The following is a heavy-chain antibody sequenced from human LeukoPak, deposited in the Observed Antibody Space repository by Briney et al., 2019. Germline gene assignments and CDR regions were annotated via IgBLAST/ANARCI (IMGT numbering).Heavy chain of an antibody. CDR1: GGSISSDY. D-gene: IGHD3-22*01. CDR3: ARGTRVSGYYYDFDY. J-gene: IGHJ4*02. Sequence: ASETLSLTCTVSGGSISSDYWSWIRQPPGKGLEWIGYIYYSGSTNYNPSLKSRVTISIDTSKSQFSLKLSSVTAADTAVYYCARGTRVSGYYYDFDYWGQGALVTVSP. V-gene: IGHV4-59*01. CDR2: IYYSGST.